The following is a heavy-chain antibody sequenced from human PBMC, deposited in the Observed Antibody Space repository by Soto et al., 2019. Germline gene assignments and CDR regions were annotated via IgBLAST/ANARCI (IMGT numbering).Heavy chain of an antibody. CDR2: ISYDGSNK. J-gene: IGHJ6*02. Sequence: PGGSLRLSCAASGFTFSSYAMHWVRQAPGKGLEWVAVISYDGSNKYYADSVKGRFTISRDNSKNTLYLQMNSLRAEDTAVCYCARTTLTWSAYYYYGMDVWGQGTTVTVSS. V-gene: IGHV3-30-3*01. CDR3: ARTTLTWSAYYYYGMDV. CDR1: GFTFSSYA. D-gene: IGHD3-3*01.